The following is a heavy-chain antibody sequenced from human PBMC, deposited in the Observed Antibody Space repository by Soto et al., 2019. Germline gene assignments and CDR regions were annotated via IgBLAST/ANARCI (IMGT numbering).Heavy chain of an antibody. J-gene: IGHJ3*02. V-gene: IGHV4-59*08. D-gene: IGHD4-17*01. CDR2: IYYSGST. Sequence: SETLSLTCTVSGGSISSYYWSWIRQPPGKGLEWIGYIYYSGSTNYNPSLKSRVTISVDTSKNQFSLKLSSVTAADTAVYYCASNYGDYISAFDIWGQGTMVTVSS. CDR1: GGSISSYY. CDR3: ASNYGDYISAFDI.